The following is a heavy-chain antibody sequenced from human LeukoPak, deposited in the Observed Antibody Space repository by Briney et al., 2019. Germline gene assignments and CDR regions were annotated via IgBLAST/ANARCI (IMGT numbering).Heavy chain of an antibody. CDR1: GDSVSRNGPT. D-gene: IGHD2-2*01. CDR3: TREKVPIGMDH. Sequence: PSQTLSLTCAISGDSVSRNGPTWNWIRQSPSRGLEWLGRAYYRSQWYKDYAVSVKSRVTINSDTSKNQFSLHLNSVTPEDTAVYYCTREKVPIGMDHWGQGILVTVSS. CDR2: AYYRSQWYK. V-gene: IGHV6-1*01. J-gene: IGHJ4*02.